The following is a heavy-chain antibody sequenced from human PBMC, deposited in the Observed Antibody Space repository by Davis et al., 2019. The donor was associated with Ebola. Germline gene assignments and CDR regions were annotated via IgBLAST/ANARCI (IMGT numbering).Heavy chain of an antibody. J-gene: IGHJ4*02. CDR3: ASQGHRGSYLIHDY. Sequence: PGGSLRLSCTASGYSFNTYWIGWVRQMPGKGLEWMGNFHPGTSDLKYSPSFQGQITISFDRSIRTAYLQWRSLQASDTAIYYCASQGHRGSYLIHDYWGQGTPVTVSS. V-gene: IGHV5-51*01. CDR2: FHPGTSDL. D-gene: IGHD3-16*01. CDR1: GYSFNTYW.